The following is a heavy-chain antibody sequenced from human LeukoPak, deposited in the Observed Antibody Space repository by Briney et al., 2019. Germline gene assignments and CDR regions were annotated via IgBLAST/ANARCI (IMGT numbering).Heavy chain of an antibody. Sequence: ASVKVSCKASGYILADYAIQWVRQAPGQGLEWMGWINAGNGKTKYSQKFQGRVTITRDTSASTAYMELSGLRSDDTAVYYCARARWTSTVTTYYLDFWGQGTLVTVSS. CDR1: GYILADYA. CDR3: ARARWTSTVTTYYLDF. J-gene: IGHJ4*02. CDR2: INAGNGKT. V-gene: IGHV1-3*01. D-gene: IGHD4-17*01.